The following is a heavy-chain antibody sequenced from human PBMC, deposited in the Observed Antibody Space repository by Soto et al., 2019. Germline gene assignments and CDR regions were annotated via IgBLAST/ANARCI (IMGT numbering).Heavy chain of an antibody. CDR3: ARDREMATISYYYYYGVDV. D-gene: IGHD5-12*01. J-gene: IGHJ6*02. CDR1: GGTFSSYA. CDR2: IIPIFGTA. Sequence: QVQLVQSGAEVKKPGSSVKVSCKASGGTFSSYAISWVRQAPGQGLEWMGGIIPIFGTANYAQKFQGRVTITADESTSTAYMELSSLRSEDTAVYYCARDREMATISYYYYYGVDVWGQGTTVTVSS. V-gene: IGHV1-69*01.